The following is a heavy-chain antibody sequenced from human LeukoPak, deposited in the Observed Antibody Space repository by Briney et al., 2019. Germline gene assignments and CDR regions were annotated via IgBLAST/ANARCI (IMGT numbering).Heavy chain of an antibody. CDR1: GFTFSSYS. CDR2: ISSSSSYI. CDR3: ARDPPSRIAAAGTEDFDY. Sequence: PGVSLRLSCAASGFTFSSYSMNWVRQDPGKGLEWVSSISSSSSYIYYADSVKGRFTISRDNAKNSLYLQMNSLRAEDTAVYYCARDPPSRIAAAGTEDFDYWGQGTLVTVSS. D-gene: IGHD6-13*01. V-gene: IGHV3-21*01. J-gene: IGHJ4*02.